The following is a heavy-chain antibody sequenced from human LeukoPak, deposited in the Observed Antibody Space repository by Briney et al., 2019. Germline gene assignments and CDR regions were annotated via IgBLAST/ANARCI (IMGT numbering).Heavy chain of an antibody. CDR1: GLTFSSYT. CDR2: ISRSSNYK. Sequence: GGSLRLSCAASGLTFSSYTMNWVRQAPGKGLEWVSSISRSSNYKYYADSVKGRFTISRDNSKNTLYLQMNSLRAVDTAVYYCAKDDGWVQYANWGQGTLVTVSS. D-gene: IGHD5-24*01. V-gene: IGHV3-21*04. CDR3: AKDDGWVQYAN. J-gene: IGHJ4*02.